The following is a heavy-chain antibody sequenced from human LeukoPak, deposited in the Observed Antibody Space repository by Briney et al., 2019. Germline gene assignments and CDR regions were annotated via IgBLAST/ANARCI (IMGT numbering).Heavy chain of an antibody. D-gene: IGHD2-15*01. Sequence: SETLSLTCAVYGGSFSGYYWSWIRQPPGKGLEWIGEINHSGSTNYNPPLKSRVTISVDTSKNQFSLKLSSVTAADTAVYYCARDGIVSLDVWGKGTTVTVSS. CDR3: ARDGIVSLDV. J-gene: IGHJ6*04. V-gene: IGHV4-34*01. CDR2: INHSGST. CDR1: GGSFSGYY.